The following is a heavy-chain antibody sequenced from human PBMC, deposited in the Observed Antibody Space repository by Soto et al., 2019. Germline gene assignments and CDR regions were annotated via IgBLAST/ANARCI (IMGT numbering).Heavy chain of an antibody. CDR2: ISTTSSSI. CDR1: VFTFSSYS. D-gene: IGHD3-3*01. V-gene: IGHV3-48*02. J-gene: IGHJ4*02. Sequence: GSLRLSGAASVFTFSSYSMNWVRQAPGKGLEWISYISTTSSSIYYADSVKGRFTISRDNAKNSLFLQMNSLRDEDTAVYYCARKGVAFDYWGQGALVTVSS. CDR3: ARKGVAFDY.